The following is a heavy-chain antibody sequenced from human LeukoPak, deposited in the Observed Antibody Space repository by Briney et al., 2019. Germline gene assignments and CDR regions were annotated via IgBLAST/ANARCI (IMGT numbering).Heavy chain of an antibody. J-gene: IGHJ4*02. Sequence: PGGSLRLSXAASGFTFSDYYMTWIRQAPGKGLEWVSAISGSGGSTYYADSVKGRFTISRDNSKNTLYLQMNSLRAEDTAVYYCAKDLIGAVAGPSVDYWGQGTLVTVSS. CDR3: AKDLIGAVAGPSVDY. CDR2: ISGSGGST. CDR1: GFTFSDYY. D-gene: IGHD6-19*01. V-gene: IGHV3-23*01.